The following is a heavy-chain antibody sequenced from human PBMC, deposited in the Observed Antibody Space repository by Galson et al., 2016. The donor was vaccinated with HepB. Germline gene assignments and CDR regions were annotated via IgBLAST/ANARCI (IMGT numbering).Heavy chain of an antibody. CDR1: GFTFSGYG. CDR2: IWYDGSDK. J-gene: IGHJ4*02. CDR3: ARGPLDDSRYYCGFDY. Sequence: SLRLSCAASGFTFSGYGMHWVRQAPGKGLEWVAVIWYDGSDKFYADSVKGRFTISGDISKNTMYLQMNSLRAEDTAVYYCARGPLDDSRYYCGFDYWGQGTLVTVSS. D-gene: IGHD3-22*01. V-gene: IGHV3-33*01.